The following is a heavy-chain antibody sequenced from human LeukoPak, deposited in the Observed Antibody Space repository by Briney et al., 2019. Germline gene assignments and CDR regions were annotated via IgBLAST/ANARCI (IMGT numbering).Heavy chain of an antibody. Sequence: GGSLRLSCAASGFTFGDYAMHWVRQAPGKGLEWVSGISWNSGSIGYADSVKGRLTISRDNAKNSLYPQMNSLRAEDMALYYCAKDRSSGTFDYWGQGTLVTVSS. CDR3: AKDRSSGTFDY. CDR2: ISWNSGSI. D-gene: IGHD3-3*01. J-gene: IGHJ4*02. V-gene: IGHV3-9*03. CDR1: GFTFGDYA.